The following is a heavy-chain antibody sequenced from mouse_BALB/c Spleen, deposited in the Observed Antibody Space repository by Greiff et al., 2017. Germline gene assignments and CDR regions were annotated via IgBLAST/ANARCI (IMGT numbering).Heavy chain of an antibody. D-gene: IGHD1-2*01. V-gene: IGHV3-2*02. Sequence: EVKLQESGPGLVKPSQSLSLTCTVTGYSITSDYAWNWIRQFPGNKLEWMGYISYSGSTSYNPSLKSRISITRDTSKNQFFLQLNSVTTEDTATYYCAIRLTWYFDVWGAGTTVTVSS. J-gene: IGHJ1*01. CDR2: ISYSGST. CDR1: GYSITSDYA. CDR3: AIRLTWYFDV.